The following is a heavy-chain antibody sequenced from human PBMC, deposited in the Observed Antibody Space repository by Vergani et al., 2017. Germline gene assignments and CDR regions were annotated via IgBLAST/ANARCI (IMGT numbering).Heavy chain of an antibody. V-gene: IGHV3-11*04. CDR2: ISSSGSTI. CDR1: GFTFSDYY. Sequence: VHLEESGGGLVQPGGSLRLSCAASGFTFSDYYMSWIRQAPGKGLEWVSYISSSGSTIYYADSVKGRFTISRDNAKNSLYLQMNSLRAEDTAVYYCARWLLAGVVRGVIPVDPWGQGTLVTVSS. D-gene: IGHD3-10*01. CDR3: ARWLLAGVVRGVIPVDP. J-gene: IGHJ5*02.